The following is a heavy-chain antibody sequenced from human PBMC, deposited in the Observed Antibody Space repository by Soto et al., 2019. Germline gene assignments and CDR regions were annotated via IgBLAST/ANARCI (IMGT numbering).Heavy chain of an antibody. CDR1: GYTFTSYD. V-gene: IGHV1-46*01. D-gene: IGHD2-2*01. CDR3: ARGTRVPAARGRIDP. Sequence: ASVKVSCKASGYTFTSYDMHWVRQAPGQGLEWMGIINPRGGSTSYAQKFQGRVTMTRDTSTSTVYMELSSLRSEDTAVYYCARGTRVPAARGRIDPWGQGTLVTVSS. CDR2: INPRGGST. J-gene: IGHJ5*02.